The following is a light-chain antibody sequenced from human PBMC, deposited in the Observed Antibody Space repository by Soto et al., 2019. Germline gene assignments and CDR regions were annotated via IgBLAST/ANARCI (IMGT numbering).Light chain of an antibody. J-gene: IGKJ1*01. V-gene: IGKV1-39*01. CDR1: QSISTY. Sequence: DIQMTQSPSSLSAFVGDSVTITCRASQSISTYLNCFQQKLGKAPKLLIYSASRLQSGVPSRFSGSASGTDFTLTISSLRPEDFASYSCQQNYSSPWTCGQGTKVDIK. CDR3: QQNYSSPWT. CDR2: SAS.